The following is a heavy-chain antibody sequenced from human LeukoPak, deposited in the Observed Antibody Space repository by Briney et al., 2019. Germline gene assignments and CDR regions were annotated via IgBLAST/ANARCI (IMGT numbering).Heavy chain of an antibody. CDR2: ISGSGDIT. CDR1: GFTFGTHA. D-gene: IGHD3-10*01. J-gene: IGHJ4*02. Sequence: GGSLRLSCGASGFTFGTHAMTWVRQAPGKGLEYVSLISGSGDITYYAHSLKDRFTISRDNSKNTLYLQMHSLGAEDTAVYYCAARPGDLAVPFDYWGQGTLVTVSS. CDR3: AARPGDLAVPFDY. V-gene: IGHV3-23*01.